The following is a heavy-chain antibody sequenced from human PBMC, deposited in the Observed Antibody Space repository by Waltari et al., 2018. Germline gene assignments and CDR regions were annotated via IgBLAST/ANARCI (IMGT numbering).Heavy chain of an antibody. CDR3: AKDGLRHPDSGYDSEYYFDY. D-gene: IGHD5-12*01. CDR2: ISWDGGST. J-gene: IGHJ4*02. V-gene: IGHV3-43D*04. CDR1: GFTLADSA. Sequence: EVKLVESGGVVVQPGGSLRLSCAASGFTLADSALHWVRTAPARGSEWVSLISWDGGSTYYADSVKGRFTISRDNSKNSLYLQMNSLRAEDTALYYCAKDGLRHPDSGYDSEYYFDYWGQGTLVTVSS.